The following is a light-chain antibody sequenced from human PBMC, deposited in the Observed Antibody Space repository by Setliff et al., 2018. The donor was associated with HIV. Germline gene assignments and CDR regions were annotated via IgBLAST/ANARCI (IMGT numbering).Light chain of an antibody. CDR3: SSYTTSTTLVYV. CDR2: DVT. CDR1: SSDVGGHDY. Sequence: QSALAQPASVSGSPGQSITISCTGTSSDVGGHDYVSWYQQHPDKAPKLIIYDVTNRPSGISDRFSGSKSGNTASLTISGLQTEDEATYFCSSYTTSTTLVYVFGTGTKVTVL. V-gene: IGLV2-14*01. J-gene: IGLJ1*01.